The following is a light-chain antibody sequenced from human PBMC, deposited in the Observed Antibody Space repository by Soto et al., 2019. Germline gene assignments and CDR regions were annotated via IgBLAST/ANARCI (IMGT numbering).Light chain of an antibody. CDR3: QQYDNLPH. V-gene: IGKV1-33*01. J-gene: IGKJ4*01. CDR2: DAS. CDR1: QDISNY. Sequence: DIQMTQSPSSLSASVGDRVTITCQASQDISNYLNWYQQKPGKAPKLLIYDASNLETGVPSRFSGSGSGKAFTFTISSLQPEDIATYYCQQYDNLPHFGGGTKVEIK.